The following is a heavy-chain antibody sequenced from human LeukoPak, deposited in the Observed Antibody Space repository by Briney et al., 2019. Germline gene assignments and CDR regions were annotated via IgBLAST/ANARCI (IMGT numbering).Heavy chain of an antibody. CDR3: AKDNRGGWSGYFDY. Sequence: GGSLRLSWAASGFIFSSYGMYWVRQAPGKGLEWVAVIWHDGSAEFYADSVKGRFSISRDDSKNTLYLQMNSLRAEDTALYYCAKDNRGGWSGYFDYWGQGTLVTVSS. D-gene: IGHD2-2*03. CDR2: IWHDGSAE. CDR1: GFIFSSYG. V-gene: IGHV3-33*06. J-gene: IGHJ4*02.